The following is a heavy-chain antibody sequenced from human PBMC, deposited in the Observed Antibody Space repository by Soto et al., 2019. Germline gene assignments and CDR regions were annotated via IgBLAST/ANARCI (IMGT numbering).Heavy chain of an antibody. CDR3: ARGWFGPDV. CDR1: EFTFSGRS. D-gene: IGHD3-10*01. V-gene: IGHV3-74*01. J-gene: IGHJ6*01. Sequence: EVQLVESGGGLVQPGGSLRLSCAASEFTFSGRSVHWVRQAPGKGLVWVSGIDKVGTDSTYAYSVKGRFTSSRDNAKNTVYLQMNRLSVKDTAVYYSARGWFGPDVWGKGTTVNVSS. CDR2: IDKVGTDS.